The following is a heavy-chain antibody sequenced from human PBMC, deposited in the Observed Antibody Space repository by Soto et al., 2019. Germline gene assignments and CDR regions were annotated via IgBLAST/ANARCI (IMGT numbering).Heavy chain of an antibody. CDR2: ISSSSFTI. Sequence: TGGSLRLSCAASGFSCSDYSMNWVRQAPGRGLEWVSYISSSSFTIHYADSVEGRFAISRDNAKNSLYLQMNSLRAEDTAVYYYGSGSYFKYWGQGTLVTVSS. CDR3: GSGSYFKY. CDR1: GFSCSDYS. V-gene: IGHV3-48*01. D-gene: IGHD3-10*01. J-gene: IGHJ4*02.